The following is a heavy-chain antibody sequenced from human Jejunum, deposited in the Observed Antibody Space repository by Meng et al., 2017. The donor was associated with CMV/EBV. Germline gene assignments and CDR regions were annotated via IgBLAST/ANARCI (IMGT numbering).Heavy chain of an antibody. CDR3: ARGNGWRFDY. J-gene: IGHJ4*02. V-gene: IGHV7-4-1*01. Sequence: QVLLVQSGSELKKAGASVKASCKASGYTFTSYAMKWVRQAPGQGVEWMGWINTHTGNPTYAQGFTGRFVFSLDTSVSPAYLQICSIKADDTAVYYCARGNGWRFDYWGQGTLVTVSS. D-gene: IGHD6-19*01. CDR1: GYTFTSYA. CDR2: INTHTGNP.